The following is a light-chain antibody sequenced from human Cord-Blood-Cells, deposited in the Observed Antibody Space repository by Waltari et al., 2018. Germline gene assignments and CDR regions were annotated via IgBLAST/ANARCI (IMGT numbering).Light chain of an antibody. CDR3: CSYAGSYTYV. J-gene: IGLJ1*01. Sequence: QSALTQPRSVSGSPGQSVTISCTGTSSDVGGYNYVSWYQQHPGKAPKLMIYEVSKRPTGVPDRFSGSKSGKTASLTISGLQAEDEADYYCCSYAGSYTYVFGTGTKVTVL. CDR1: SSDVGGYNY. V-gene: IGLV2-11*01. CDR2: EVS.